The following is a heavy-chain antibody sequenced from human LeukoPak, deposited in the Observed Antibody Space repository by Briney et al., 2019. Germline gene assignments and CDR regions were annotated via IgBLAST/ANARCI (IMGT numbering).Heavy chain of an antibody. D-gene: IGHD4-17*01. J-gene: IGHJ4*02. CDR2: INHSGST. V-gene: IGHV4-34*01. Sequence: SETLSLTCAVYGGSFSGYYWSWIRQPPGKGLEWIGEINHSGSTNYNPFLKSRVTISVDTSKNQFSLKLSSVTAADTAVYYCARLWPTTVTTVWGQGTLVAVSS. CDR3: ARLWPTTVTTV. CDR1: GGSFSGYY.